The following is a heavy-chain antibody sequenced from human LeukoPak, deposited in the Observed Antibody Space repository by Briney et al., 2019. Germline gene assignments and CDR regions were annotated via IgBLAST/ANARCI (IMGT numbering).Heavy chain of an antibody. D-gene: IGHD6-19*01. CDR3: AKDPYSSGLYQGYQFDY. CDR1: GFTFSNYN. J-gene: IGHJ4*02. Sequence: PGGSLRLSCVASGFTFSNYNMSWVRQAPGKGLEWVSAISGSGRSTYYADSVKGRFTISRDNSKNTLYLQMNNLRAEDTAVYYCAKDPYSSGLYQGYQFDYWGQGTLVTVSS. CDR2: ISGSGRST. V-gene: IGHV3-23*01.